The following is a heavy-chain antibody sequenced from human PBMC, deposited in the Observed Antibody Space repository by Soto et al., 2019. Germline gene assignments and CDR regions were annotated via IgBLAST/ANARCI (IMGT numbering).Heavy chain of an antibody. D-gene: IGHD3-10*01. J-gene: IGHJ5*02. Sequence: EVQLLESGGGLVQPGGSLRLSCAASGFTFSSYAMSWVRQAPGKGLEWVSAISGSGGSTYYADSVKGRFTISRDNSKNTLYLQMNSLRAEDTAVYYCAKDLWFGGRGKKNWFDPWGQGTLVTVSS. V-gene: IGHV3-23*01. CDR3: AKDLWFGGRGKKNWFDP. CDR1: GFTFSSYA. CDR2: ISGSGGST.